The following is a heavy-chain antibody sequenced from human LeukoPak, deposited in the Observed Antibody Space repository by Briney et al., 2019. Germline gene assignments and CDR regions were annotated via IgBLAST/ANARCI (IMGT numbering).Heavy chain of an antibody. V-gene: IGHV4-59*01. CDR1: SGSISSYY. J-gene: IGHJ3*02. D-gene: IGHD2-15*01. CDR3: ARDFINCSGGSXXHDAFXI. CDR2: IYYSGST. Sequence: SETLSLTCTVSSGSISSYYWSWIRQPPGKGLEWIGYIYYSGSTNYNPSLKSRVTISVDTSKNQFSLKLSSVTAADTAVYYCARDFINCSGGSXXHDAFXIWGQGTMVTV.